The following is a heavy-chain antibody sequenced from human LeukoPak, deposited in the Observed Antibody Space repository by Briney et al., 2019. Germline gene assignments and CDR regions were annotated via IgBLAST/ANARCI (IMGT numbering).Heavy chain of an antibody. D-gene: IGHD4-17*01. CDR2: IYYSGST. Sequence: PSETLSLTCTVSGVSISSYYWSWIRQPPGKGLEWIGYIYYSGSTNYNPSLKSRVTISVDTSKNQFSLKLSSVTAADTAVYYCAREATVTTGFDYWGQGTLVTVSS. CDR3: AREATVTTGFDY. V-gene: IGHV4-59*01. CDR1: GVSISSYY. J-gene: IGHJ4*02.